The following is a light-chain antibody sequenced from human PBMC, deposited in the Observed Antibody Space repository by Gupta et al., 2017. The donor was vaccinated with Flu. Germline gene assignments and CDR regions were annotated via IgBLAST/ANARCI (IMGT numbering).Light chain of an antibody. CDR3: QSEDSSRSGLV. J-gene: IGLJ3*02. V-gene: IGLV1-40*01. CDR2: GNS. CDR1: SSKIGAGYD. Sequence: VTNTCTTGSSKIGAGYDVHWYHPPPASAPNLLIYGNSSRPSGVPARFSGSKSGTSASLAITRLQAEDEADYYCQSEDSSRSGLVFGGGTKLTVL.